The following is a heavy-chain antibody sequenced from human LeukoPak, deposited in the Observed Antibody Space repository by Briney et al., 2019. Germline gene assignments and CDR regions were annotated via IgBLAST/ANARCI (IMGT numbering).Heavy chain of an antibody. V-gene: IGHV3-33*01. CDR2: IWYDGSNK. CDR1: GFTFSSYG. D-gene: IGHD2-15*01. CDR3: ARDQLGYCSGGSCRTNKEAAFDI. Sequence: GRSLRLSCAASGFTFSSYGMHWVRQAPGKGLEWVAVIWYDGSNKYYADSVKGRFTISRDNSKNTLYLQMNSLRAEDTAVYYCARDQLGYCSGGSCRTNKEAAFDIWGQGTMVTVSS. J-gene: IGHJ3*02.